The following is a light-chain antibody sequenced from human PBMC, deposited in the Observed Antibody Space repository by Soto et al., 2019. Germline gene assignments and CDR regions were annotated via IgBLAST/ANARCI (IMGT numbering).Light chain of an antibody. Sequence: ETVLTQSPGTLSLSPGERATLSCRASQSVNGNYLAWYQQKPGQAPRLLIFDASYRASGIPGRFSGSGSGTDFTLTINSLEPEDFEVYYCQQRSSWPATLGPGTKVDIK. CDR1: QSVNGNY. CDR2: DAS. CDR3: QQRSSWPAT. V-gene: IGKV3D-20*02. J-gene: IGKJ3*01.